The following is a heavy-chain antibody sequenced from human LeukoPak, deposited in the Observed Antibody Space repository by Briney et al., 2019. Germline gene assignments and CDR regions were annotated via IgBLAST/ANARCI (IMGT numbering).Heavy chain of an antibody. D-gene: IGHD4-23*01. Sequence: SETLSLTCTVSGGSISSSSYYWGWIRQPPGKRLEWIGNIYYSGSTYYNPSLKSRVTISVDTSKNQFSLKLSSVTAADTAVYYCARTTMTTVVNWGQGTLVTVSS. V-gene: IGHV4-39*01. CDR3: ARTTMTTVVN. J-gene: IGHJ4*02. CDR1: GGSISSSSYY. CDR2: IYYSGST.